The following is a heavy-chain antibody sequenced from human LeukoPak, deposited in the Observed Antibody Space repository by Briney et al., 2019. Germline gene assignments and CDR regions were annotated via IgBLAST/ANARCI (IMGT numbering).Heavy chain of an antibody. CDR1: GGSISSGGYY. CDR3: ARVGPFDTSGYKPPSYWYFDL. D-gene: IGHD3-22*01. J-gene: IGHJ2*01. Sequence: SETLSLTCTVSGGSISSGGYYWSWIRQHPGKGLEWIGYIYYSGSTYYNPSLKSRVTISVDTSKNQFSLKLSSVTAADTAVYYCARVGPFDTSGYKPPSYWYFDLWGRGTLVTVSS. CDR2: IYYSGST. V-gene: IGHV4-31*03.